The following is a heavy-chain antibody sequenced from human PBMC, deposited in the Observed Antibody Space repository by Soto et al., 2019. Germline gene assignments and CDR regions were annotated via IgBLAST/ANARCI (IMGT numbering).Heavy chain of an antibody. D-gene: IGHD3-16*01. J-gene: IGHJ6*02. CDR2: ISPYTGNT. CDR3: VMVDNYVTPTPQDV. V-gene: IGHV1-18*01. CDR1: GYIFVNYG. Sequence: QVQLVQSGDEVKKPGASVKVSCKASGYIFVNYGIAWVRQAPGQGLEWMGWISPYTGNTHSASKVQGRLTMTTDTSTSTAYMDLGSLPSDDTAVYYCVMVDNYVTPTPQDVWGQGTTVTVS.